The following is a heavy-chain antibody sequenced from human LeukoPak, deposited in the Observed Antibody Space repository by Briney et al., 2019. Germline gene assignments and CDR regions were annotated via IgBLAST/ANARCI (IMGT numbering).Heavy chain of an antibody. J-gene: IGHJ4*02. Sequence: PGGSLRLSCVGSGFSFSTYDMGWVRQTPGKGVEWVSAISTTGGYTEDADSVKGRFTISRDNSQNTLFLQMLSLRSEDTAVYYCAKKPATIKFPFDIWGQGTLVTVSP. D-gene: IGHD5-24*01. CDR3: AKKPATIKFPFDI. V-gene: IGHV3-23*01. CDR2: ISTTGGYT. CDR1: GFSFSTYD.